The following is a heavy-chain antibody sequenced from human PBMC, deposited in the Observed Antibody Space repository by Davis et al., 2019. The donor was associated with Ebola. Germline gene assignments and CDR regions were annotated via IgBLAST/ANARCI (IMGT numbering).Heavy chain of an antibody. CDR2: MSFDGNNK. V-gene: IGHV3-30-3*01. CDR3: AKGHSSGWETLGD. Sequence: PGGSLRLSCAGSGFTISNHGMHWVRQAPGKVLEWVAVMSFDGNNKYYADSVKGRFTISRDNSKNTLYLQMTSLRPEDTAVYFCAKGHSSGWETLGDWGQGTLVTVSS. J-gene: IGHJ4*02. D-gene: IGHD6-19*01. CDR1: GFTISNHG.